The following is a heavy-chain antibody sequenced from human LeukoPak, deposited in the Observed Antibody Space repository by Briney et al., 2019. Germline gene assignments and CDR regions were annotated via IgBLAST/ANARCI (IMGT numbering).Heavy chain of an antibody. Sequence: PGRSLRLSCAASGFTVDDYAMHLVRQAAGKGLEWVSGISWNSGSIGYADSVKGRFTISRDNAKNSLYLQMNSLRAEDTALYYCAKAHGEFDYWGQGTLVTVSS. CDR1: GFTVDDYA. D-gene: IGHD3-10*01. J-gene: IGHJ4*02. CDR3: AKAHGEFDY. V-gene: IGHV3-9*01. CDR2: ISWNSGSI.